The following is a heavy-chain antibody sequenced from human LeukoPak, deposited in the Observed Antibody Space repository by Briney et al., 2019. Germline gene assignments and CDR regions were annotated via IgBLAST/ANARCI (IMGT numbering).Heavy chain of an antibody. CDR2: IKQDGSEE. CDR1: EFRFGRDW. Sequence: GGSLRLTCVTSEFRFGRDWISWVRQAPGKGLEWVACIKQDGSEEYYVGSVRGRFTVSVDNGKNSLYLQMNSLRAEDTARYYCATLDSTKSVLWGRGTAVTVSS. D-gene: IGHD2-2*01. J-gene: IGHJ1*01. CDR3: ATLDSTKSVL. V-gene: IGHV3-7*01.